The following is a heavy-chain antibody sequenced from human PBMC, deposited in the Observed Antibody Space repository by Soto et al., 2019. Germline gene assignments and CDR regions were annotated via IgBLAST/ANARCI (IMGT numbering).Heavy chain of an antibody. D-gene: IGHD6-19*01. J-gene: IGHJ6*02. CDR1: GGTFRTYA. CDR2: IIPIFGTI. Sequence: QVQLLQSGAEVKKPGSSVRVFCEASGGTFRTYAISWVRQAPGQGLEWMGEIIPIFGTINYAQKFQGTITITAEQSTATVYMDLRSLRSDATALYYCAKGAVAGTPTSYYYYGMDVWGQGTTVTVSS. CDR3: AKGAVAGTPTSYYYYGMDV. V-gene: IGHV1-69*12.